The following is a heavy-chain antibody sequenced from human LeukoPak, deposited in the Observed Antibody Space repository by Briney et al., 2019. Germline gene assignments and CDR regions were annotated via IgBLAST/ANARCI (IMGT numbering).Heavy chain of an antibody. V-gene: IGHV3-21*01. Sequence: GGSLRLSCAASGFTFSSYSMNWVRQAPGKGLEWVSSISSSSSYIYYADSVKGRFTISRDNAKNSLYLQMNSLRAEDTAVYYCARGSVLRYFDWLFPTDAFDIWGQGTMVTVSS. CDR2: ISSSSSYI. CDR3: ARGSVLRYFDWLFPTDAFDI. J-gene: IGHJ3*02. CDR1: GFTFSSYS. D-gene: IGHD3-9*01.